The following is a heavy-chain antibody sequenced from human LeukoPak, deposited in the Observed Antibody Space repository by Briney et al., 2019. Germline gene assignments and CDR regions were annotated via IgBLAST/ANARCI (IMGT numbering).Heavy chain of an antibody. D-gene: IGHD4-23*01. Sequence: ASVKVSCKAPGYSFTTYYMHWMRQAPGQGLEWMGTMNPRGGSTNYAQKFQGRVTMIRDPSTSTVYMELSSLRFEDTAVYYCARLDDYGGNSVGYWGQRTLVTVSS. J-gene: IGHJ4*02. V-gene: IGHV1-46*01. CDR3: ARLDDYGGNSVGY. CDR1: GYSFTTYY. CDR2: MNPRGGST.